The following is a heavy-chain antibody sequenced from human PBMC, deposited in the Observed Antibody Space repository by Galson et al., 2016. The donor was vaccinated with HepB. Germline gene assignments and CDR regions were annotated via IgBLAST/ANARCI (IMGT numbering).Heavy chain of an antibody. CDR2: IYYTGYT. D-gene: IGHD2-15*01. J-gene: IGHJ2*01. CDR3: ARPLMDCRGRTCYSEGYFGL. V-gene: IGHV4-39*01. CDR1: GGSISRSSYY. Sequence: ETLSLTCTVSGGSISRSSYYLGWVRQPPGKGLEWIGSIYYTGYTYYFSSLRSRVNISVDTSKNQFSLMLTSVTAADTTVYYCARPLMDCRGRTCYSEGYFGLWGRGTLVTVSS.